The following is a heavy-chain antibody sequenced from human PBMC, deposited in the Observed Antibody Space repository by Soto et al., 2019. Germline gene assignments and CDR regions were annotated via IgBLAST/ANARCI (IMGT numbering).Heavy chain of an antibody. V-gene: IGHV1-24*01. CDR3: AKDAATVGGVIGYYYYYRDV. CDR1: GYTLTELS. Sequence: GASVKVSCKVSGYTLTELSMHWVRQAPGKGLEWMGGFDPEDGEAIYAQKFQGRVTMTEDTSTDTAYMELSSLRSEDTAVYYCAKDAATVGGVIGYYYYYRDVGGKGTTVTVSS. CDR2: FDPEDGEA. D-gene: IGHD3-16*02. J-gene: IGHJ6*03.